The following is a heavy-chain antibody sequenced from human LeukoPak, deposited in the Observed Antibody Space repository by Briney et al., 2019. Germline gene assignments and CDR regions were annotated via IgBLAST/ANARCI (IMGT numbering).Heavy chain of an antibody. V-gene: IGHV7-4-1*02. CDR2: INTNTGNP. J-gene: IGHJ4*02. D-gene: IGHD6-13*01. CDR1: GYTFTSYA. CDR3: ARSIAAAGTDYFDY. Sequence: VSVKVSCKASGYTFTSYAMNWVRQAPGQGLEWMGWINTNTGNPTYAQGFTGRFVFSLDTSVSTAYLQISSLKAEDTAVYYCARSIAAAGTDYFDYWGQGTLVTVSS.